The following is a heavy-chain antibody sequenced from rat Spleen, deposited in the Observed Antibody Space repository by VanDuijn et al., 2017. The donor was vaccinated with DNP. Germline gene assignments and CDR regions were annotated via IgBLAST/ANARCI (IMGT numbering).Heavy chain of an antibody. CDR1: GYSITSSY. Sequence: EVQLQESGPGLVKPSQSLSLTCSVTGYSITSSYRWNWIRKFPGNKMEWMGYISYTGSTSYNPTQKSRISITRDTSKNQFFLQLNSVTTEDTATYYCARETQWGYFDYWGQGVMVTVSS. J-gene: IGHJ2*01. CDR3: ARETQWGYFDY. V-gene: IGHV3-1*01. D-gene: IGHD1-1*01. CDR2: ISYTGST.